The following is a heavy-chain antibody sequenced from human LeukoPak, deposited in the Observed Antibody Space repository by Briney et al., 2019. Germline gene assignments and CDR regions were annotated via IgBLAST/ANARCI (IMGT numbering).Heavy chain of an antibody. CDR3: ARESSSWYGGGVFDY. V-gene: IGHV4-39*07. D-gene: IGHD6-13*01. CDR1: GGSISSSSYY. J-gene: IGHJ4*02. Sequence: SETLSLTCTVSGGSISSSSYYWGWIRQPPGKGLEWIGSIYYSGSTYYNPSLKSRVTISVDTSKNQFSLKLSSVTAADTAVYYCARESSSWYGGGVFDYWGQGTLVTVSS. CDR2: IYYSGST.